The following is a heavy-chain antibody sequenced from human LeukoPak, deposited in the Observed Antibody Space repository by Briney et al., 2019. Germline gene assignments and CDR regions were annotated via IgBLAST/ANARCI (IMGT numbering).Heavy chain of an antibody. D-gene: IGHD2-2*01. J-gene: IGHJ6*02. CDR3: ARDLEVGYCSSTSWQFYGMDV. V-gene: IGHV3-21*01. Sequence: GRSLRLSCAASGFTFSSYSMNWVRQAPGKGLEWVSSIIISSSYIYYADSVKGRFTISRDNAKNSLYLQMNSLRAEDTAVYYCARDLEVGYCSSTSWQFYGMDVWGQGTTVTVSS. CDR1: GFTFSSYS. CDR2: IIISSSYI.